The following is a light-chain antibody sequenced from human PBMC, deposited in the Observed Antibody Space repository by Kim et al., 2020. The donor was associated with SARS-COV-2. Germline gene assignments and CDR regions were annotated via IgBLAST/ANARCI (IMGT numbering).Light chain of an antibody. CDR3: NSRDSNDNVV. CDR2: GKN. CDR1: SRRSYY. J-gene: IGLJ2*01. V-gene: IGLV3-19*01. Sequence: VALGQTVRITCQGDSRRSYYATWYQQKPGPAPILVIYGKNNRPSGIPDRFSGSSSGNTASLTITGTQAGDEADYYCNSRDSNDNVVFGGGTQLTVL.